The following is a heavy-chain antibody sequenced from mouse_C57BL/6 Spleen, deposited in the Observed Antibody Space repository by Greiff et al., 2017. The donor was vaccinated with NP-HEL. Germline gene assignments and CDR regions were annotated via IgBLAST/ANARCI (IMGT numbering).Heavy chain of an antibody. D-gene: IGHD2-4*01. CDR3: VRRDDYGAWFAD. Sequence: EVQLVESGGGLVQPKGSLKLSCAASGFSFNTYAMNWVRQAPGKGLEWVARIRSKSNNYATYYADSVKDRFTISRDDSESMLYLQMNNLKTEDTAMDYCVRRDDYGAWFADWGQGTLVTVSA. CDR1: GFSFNTYA. J-gene: IGHJ3*01. V-gene: IGHV10-1*01. CDR2: IRSKSNNYAT.